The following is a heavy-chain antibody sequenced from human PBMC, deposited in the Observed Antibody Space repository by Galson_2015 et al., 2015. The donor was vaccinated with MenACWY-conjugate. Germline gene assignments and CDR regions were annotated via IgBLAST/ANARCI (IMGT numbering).Heavy chain of an antibody. V-gene: IGHV3-74*01. CDR3: ARLGGNYRTTSHFDY. CDR1: GFTFSTYW. Sequence: SLSLSCAASGFTFSTYWMHWVRQAPGKGLEWVSRITSDGRSTSYADSVKGRFTISRDNAKNTLYLQMNSLRAEDTAVYYCARLGGNYRTTSHFDYWGQGTLVTVSS. CDR2: ITSDGRST. D-gene: IGHD1-26*01. J-gene: IGHJ4*02.